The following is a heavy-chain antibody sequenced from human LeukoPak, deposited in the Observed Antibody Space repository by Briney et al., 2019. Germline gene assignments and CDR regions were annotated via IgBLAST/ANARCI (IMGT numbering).Heavy chain of an antibody. Sequence: GGSLRLSCAASGFTVSSNYMSWVRQAPGKGLEWVSVIYSGGSTYYADSVKGRFTISRDNSKNTLYLQMNSLRAEDTVVYYCAREPYYYDSSGYDPWGQGTLVTVSS. D-gene: IGHD3-22*01. J-gene: IGHJ5*02. CDR1: GFTVSSNY. CDR3: AREPYYYDSSGYDP. CDR2: IYSGGST. V-gene: IGHV3-66*02.